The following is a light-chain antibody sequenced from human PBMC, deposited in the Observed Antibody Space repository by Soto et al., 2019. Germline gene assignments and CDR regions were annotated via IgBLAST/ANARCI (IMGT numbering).Light chain of an antibody. J-gene: IGLJ2*01. Sequence: ALTQPPSVSGSPGQSVTISCTGTSSDVGSYNRVSWYQQPPGTAPKLMIYEVSNRPSGVPDRFSGSKSGNTASLTISGLQAEDEADYYCSSYTSSSTVGVFGGGTQLTVL. CDR1: SSDVGSYNR. V-gene: IGLV2-18*02. CDR2: EVS. CDR3: SSYTSSSTVGV.